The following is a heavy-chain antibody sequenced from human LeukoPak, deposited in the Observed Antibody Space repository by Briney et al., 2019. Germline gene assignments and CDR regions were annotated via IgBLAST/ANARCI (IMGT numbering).Heavy chain of an antibody. V-gene: IGHV3-7*01. CDR3: TRDRQGSGIYSTDY. CDR2: IKQDGSEI. CDR1: GFTFSNFW. D-gene: IGHD3-10*01. Sequence: PGGSLRLSCAASGFTFSNFWMSWVSQVPGEGLEWVANIKQDGSEIHYVDSVKGRFTISRDNAQNSLYLHMHSLRAEDTAVYYCTRDRQGSGIYSTDYWGRGTLVTVSS. J-gene: IGHJ4*02.